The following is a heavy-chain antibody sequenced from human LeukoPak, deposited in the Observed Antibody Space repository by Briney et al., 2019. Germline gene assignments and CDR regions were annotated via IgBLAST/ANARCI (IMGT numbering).Heavy chain of an antibody. Sequence: GGSLRLACAASGFTFSDYSFNWVRQAPGKGLEWVSSISSSSSYIYYADSVKGRFTISRDNAKKTLYLQMNSLRANDTAVYYCVKPFSSSWDNWFDPWGQGTLVIVSS. V-gene: IGHV3-21*01. CDR3: VKPFSSSWDNWFDP. D-gene: IGHD6-13*01. J-gene: IGHJ5*02. CDR1: GFTFSDYS. CDR2: ISSSSSYI.